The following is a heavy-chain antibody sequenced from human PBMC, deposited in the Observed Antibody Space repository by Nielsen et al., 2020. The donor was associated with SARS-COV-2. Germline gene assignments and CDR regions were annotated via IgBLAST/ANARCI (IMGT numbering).Heavy chain of an antibody. CDR3: AAGYYYDSSGYLLDAFDI. CDR1: GFTFTSSA. Sequence: SVKVSCKASGFTFTSSAVQWVRQARGQRLEWIGWIVVGSGNTNYAQKFQERVTITRDMSTSTAYMELSSLRSEDTAVYYCAAGYYYDSSGYLLDAFDIWGQGTMVTVSS. CDR2: IVVGSGNT. D-gene: IGHD3-22*01. V-gene: IGHV1-58*01. J-gene: IGHJ3*02.